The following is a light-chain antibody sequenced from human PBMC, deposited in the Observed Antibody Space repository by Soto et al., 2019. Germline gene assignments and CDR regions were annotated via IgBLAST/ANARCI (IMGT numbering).Light chain of an antibody. CDR1: RPISTY. CDR3: QQYYTYPLA. CDR2: AAS. V-gene: IGKV1-8*01. J-gene: IGKJ1*01. Sequence: AIRMTQSPSSISAFTGDRVTITCRTSRPISTYLAWYQQKPGKTPTLLMYAASTLQSGVPSRFSGSGSGTYFTLTISCLQSEDFAPYYGQQYYTYPLAFGQGTNIEIK.